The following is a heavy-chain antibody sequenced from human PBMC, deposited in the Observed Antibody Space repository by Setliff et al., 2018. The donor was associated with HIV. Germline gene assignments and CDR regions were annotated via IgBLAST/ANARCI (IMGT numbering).Heavy chain of an antibody. CDR3: ARDQTGVAAAAFGGGSAWSDEGFDI. CDR1: GGTFSSYA. CDR2: IILIFGTA. D-gene: IGHD6-13*01. V-gene: IGHV1-69*13. J-gene: IGHJ3*02. Sequence: SVKVSCKASGGTFSSYAISWVRQAPGQGLEWMGGIILIFGTANYAQKFQGRVTFTADESTSTAYMELSSLSSEDTAVYYCARDQTGVAAAAFGGGSAWSDEGFDIWGQGTMVSVSS.